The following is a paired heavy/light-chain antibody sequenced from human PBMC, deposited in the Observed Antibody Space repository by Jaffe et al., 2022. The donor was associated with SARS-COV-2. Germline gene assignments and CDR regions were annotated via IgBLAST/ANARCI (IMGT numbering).Heavy chain of an antibody. J-gene: IGHJ6*03. CDR2: IKHDGSEE. Sequence: EVQLVESGGGLVQPGGSLRLSCAASGFTFSSYWMSWVRQAPGKGLEWVANIKHDGSEEYYVDSVKGRFTIFRDNAKNLVYLQMNSLRAEDTAVYYCARCHDGYYYYMDVWGKGTTVTVSS. CDR3: ARCHDGYYYYMDV. V-gene: IGHV3-7*01. CDR1: GFTFSSYW. D-gene: IGHD1-1*01.
Light chain of an antibody. Sequence: AIQMTQSPSSLSASVGDRVTITCRASQGIRNELGWYQQKPGKAPKLLIYAASTLQSGVPSRFSGSGSGTDFTLTISSLQPEDFATYYCLHDYTYPLTFGGGTKVEIK. J-gene: IGKJ4*01. V-gene: IGKV1-6*01. CDR3: LHDYTYPLT. CDR1: QGIRNE. CDR2: AAS.